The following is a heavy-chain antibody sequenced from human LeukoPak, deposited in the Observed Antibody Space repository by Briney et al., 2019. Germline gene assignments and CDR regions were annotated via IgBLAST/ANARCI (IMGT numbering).Heavy chain of an antibody. CDR1: GFTFSNYW. CDR3: ARAVWIWDY. V-gene: IGHV3-7*03. CDR2: IRQDGSDK. D-gene: IGHD5-12*01. Sequence: GGSLRLSCAASGFTFSNYWMSWVRQAPGKGLEWVANIRQDGSDKYYVDSVKGRFTISRDNAKNSLYLQMNSLRAEDTAVYYCARAVWIWDYWGQGTLVTVSS. J-gene: IGHJ4*02.